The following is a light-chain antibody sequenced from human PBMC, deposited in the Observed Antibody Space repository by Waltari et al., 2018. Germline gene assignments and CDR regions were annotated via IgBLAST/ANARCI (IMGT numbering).Light chain of an antibody. V-gene: IGLV5-37*01. CDR2: YNSDSEK. CDR1: SAFNVGDFI. Sequence: QPVLTQPPSSSASPGESARLTCTLPSAFNVGDFIIYWSQQRPGSPPRFLLYYNSDSEKAQGSGVPSRFSGSKDASANAGILLISGLQSEDEADYYCMFWPSNVWVFGGGTKLTVL. CDR3: MFWPSNVWV. J-gene: IGLJ3*02.